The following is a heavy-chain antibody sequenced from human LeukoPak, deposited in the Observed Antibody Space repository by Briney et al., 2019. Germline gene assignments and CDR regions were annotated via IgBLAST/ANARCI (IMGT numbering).Heavy chain of an antibody. D-gene: IGHD6-13*01. CDR2: SGST. CDR1: GYSISSGYY. J-gene: IGHJ5*02. V-gene: IGHV4-38-2*02. Sequence: PSETLSLTCTVSGYSISSGYYWGWIRQPPGKGLEWIGSGSTYYNPSLKSRVTISVDTSKNQFSLKLSSVTAADTAVYYCARGGYSSRIHWFDPWGQGTLVTVSS. CDR3: ARGGYSSRIHWFDP.